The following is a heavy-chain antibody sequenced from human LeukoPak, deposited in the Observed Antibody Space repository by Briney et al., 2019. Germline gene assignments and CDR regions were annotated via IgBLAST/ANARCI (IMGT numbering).Heavy chain of an antibody. CDR2: IYSGGST. CDR1: GFTVSSNY. Sequence: GGSLRLSCAASGFTVSSNYMSWVRQAPGKGLEWVSVIYSGGSTYYADSVKGRFAISRDNSKNTLYLQMNSLRAEDTAVYYCASYSGSWGHYYYGMDVWGQGTTVTVS. J-gene: IGHJ6*02. CDR3: ASYSGSWGHYYYGMDV. V-gene: IGHV3-53*01. D-gene: IGHD6-13*01.